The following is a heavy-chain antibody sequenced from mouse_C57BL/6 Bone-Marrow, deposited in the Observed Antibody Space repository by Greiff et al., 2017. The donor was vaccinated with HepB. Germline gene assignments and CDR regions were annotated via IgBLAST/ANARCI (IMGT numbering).Heavy chain of an antibody. CDR1: GFTFSSYA. Sequence: EVHLVESGGGLVKPGGSLKLSCAASGFTFSSYAMSWVRQTPEKRLEWVATISDGGSYTYYPDNVKGRFTISRDNAKNNLYLQMSHLKSEDTAMYYCARGTTVVRGYAMDYWGQGTSVTVSS. CDR3: ARGTTVVRGYAMDY. D-gene: IGHD1-1*01. J-gene: IGHJ4*01. CDR2: ISDGGSYT. V-gene: IGHV5-4*01.